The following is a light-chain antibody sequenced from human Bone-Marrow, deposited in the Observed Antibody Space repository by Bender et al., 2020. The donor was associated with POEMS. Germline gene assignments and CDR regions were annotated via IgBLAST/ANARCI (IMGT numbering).Light chain of an antibody. CDR3: QAWDTSSVV. CDR2: EDN. V-gene: IGLV3-1*01. CDR1: QLGDQY. J-gene: IGLJ2*01. Sequence: SYGLTQPPSVSVSPGHTANITCSGDQLGDQYASWYQLKPGQSPVLVIYEDNKRPSGIPERFSGSNSGNTATLTIRGTQAMDEADYYCQAWDTSSVVFGGGTKLTVL.